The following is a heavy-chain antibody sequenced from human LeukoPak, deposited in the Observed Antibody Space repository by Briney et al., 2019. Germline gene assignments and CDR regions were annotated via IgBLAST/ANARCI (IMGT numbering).Heavy chain of an antibody. V-gene: IGHV4-39*07. D-gene: IGHD3-10*01. Sequence: PSETLSLTCTVSGGSISSSSYYWGWIRQPPGKGLEWIGSIYYSGSTYYNPSLKSRVTISVDTSKNQFSLKLSSVTAADTAVYYCARALLLWFGEWFDPWGQGTLVTVSS. CDR2: IYYSGST. CDR1: GGSISSSSYY. J-gene: IGHJ5*02. CDR3: ARALLLWFGEWFDP.